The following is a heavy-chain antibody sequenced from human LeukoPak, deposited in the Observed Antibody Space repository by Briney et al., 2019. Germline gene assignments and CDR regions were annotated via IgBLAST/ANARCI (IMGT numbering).Heavy chain of an antibody. CDR2: IIPIFGTA. CDR3: ARDYEGDGTGYAFDI. J-gene: IGHJ3*02. D-gene: IGHD3/OR15-3a*01. V-gene: IGHV1-69*05. Sequence: ASVKVSCKASGGTFSSYAISWVRQAPGQGLEWMGRIIPIFGTANYAQKFQGRVTITTDESTSTAYMELSSLRSDDTAVYYCARDYEGDGTGYAFDIWGQGTMVTVSS. CDR1: GGTFSSYA.